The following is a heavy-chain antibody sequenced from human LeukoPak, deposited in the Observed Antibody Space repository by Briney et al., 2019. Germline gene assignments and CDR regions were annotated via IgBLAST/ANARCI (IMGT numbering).Heavy chain of an antibody. CDR3: ARGAAAMTLNWFDP. J-gene: IGHJ5*02. CDR2: IYHSGST. V-gene: IGHV4-61*08. D-gene: IGHD2-2*01. Sequence: SETLSLTCTVSGGSISSGGYYWSWIRQPPGKGLEWIGYIYHSGSTNYNPSLKSRVTISVDTSKNQFSLKLSSVTAADTAVYYCARGAAAMTLNWFDPWGQGILVTVSS. CDR1: GGSISSGGYY.